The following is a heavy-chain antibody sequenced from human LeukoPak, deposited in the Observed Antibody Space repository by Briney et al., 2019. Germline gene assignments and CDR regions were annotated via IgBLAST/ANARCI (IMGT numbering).Heavy chain of an antibody. CDR1: GFTVSSNY. D-gene: IGHD2/OR15-2a*01. V-gene: IGHV3-53*01. J-gene: IGHJ3*02. CDR3: AKLSLGVHDAFDI. Sequence: GGSLRLSCAASGFTVSSNYMSWVRQAPGKGLEWISVIYSGGSTYYADSVKGRFTISRDNSKNTLYLQMNSLRAEDTAVYYCAKLSLGVHDAFDIWGQGTMVTVSS. CDR2: IYSGGST.